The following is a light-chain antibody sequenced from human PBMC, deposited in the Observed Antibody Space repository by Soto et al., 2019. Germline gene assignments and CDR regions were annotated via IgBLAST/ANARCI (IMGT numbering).Light chain of an antibody. CDR3: QQYKSYPIT. J-gene: IGKJ5*01. Sequence: DVQMTQSPTSLSASLGDRATITCRATLGINSDLAWFQQRPGKAHKCLIYDASSPLSGVPSKFSGSGSGTEFTLTISSLQPEDFATYYCQQYKSYPITFGQGTRLDI. CDR2: DAS. CDR1: LGINSD. V-gene: IGKV1-16*02.